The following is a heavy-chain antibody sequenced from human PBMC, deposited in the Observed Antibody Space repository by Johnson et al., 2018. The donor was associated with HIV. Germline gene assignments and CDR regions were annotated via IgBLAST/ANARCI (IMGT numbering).Heavy chain of an antibody. CDR2: ISYDGSNK. D-gene: IGHD3-22*01. CDR3: ARVPTSSGYQDAFDI. CDR1: GFTFSSYA. Sequence: VQLVESGGGVVQPGRSLRLSCAASGFTFSSYAMHWVRQAPGKGLEWVAVISYDGSNKYYADSVKGRFIISRDNSKNTLYLQMNSLRAEDTAVYYCARVPTSSGYQDAFDIWGQGTMVTVSS. V-gene: IGHV3-30-3*01. J-gene: IGHJ3*02.